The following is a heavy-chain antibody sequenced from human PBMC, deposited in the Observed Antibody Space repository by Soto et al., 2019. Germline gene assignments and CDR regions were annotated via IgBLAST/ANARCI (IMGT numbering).Heavy chain of an antibody. CDR3: ASATITMIRGVTYYYHGMDV. CDR1: GYTFTSYG. V-gene: IGHV1-18*04. D-gene: IGHD3-10*01. J-gene: IGHJ6*02. CDR2: ISGYNGNR. Sequence: GPSVKVSCKASGYTFTSYGVNWVRQAPGQGLEWMGWISGYNGNRNYAQKLQGRVTMTTDTSTSTAYMELWSLTSDDTAVYYCASATITMIRGVTYYYHGMDVWG.